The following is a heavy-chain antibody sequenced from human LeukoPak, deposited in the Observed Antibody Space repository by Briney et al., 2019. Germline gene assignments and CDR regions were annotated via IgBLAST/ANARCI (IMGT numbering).Heavy chain of an antibody. CDR3: AELGITMIGGV. Sequence: GGSLRLSCAASGFTFSGYEMNWVRQVPGKGLGWVSYISSSGSTIYYADSVKGRFTISRDNAKNSLYLQMDSLRAEDTAVYYCAELGITMIGGVWGKGTTVTISS. V-gene: IGHV3-48*03. J-gene: IGHJ6*04. D-gene: IGHD3-10*02. CDR1: GFTFSGYE. CDR2: ISSSGSTI.